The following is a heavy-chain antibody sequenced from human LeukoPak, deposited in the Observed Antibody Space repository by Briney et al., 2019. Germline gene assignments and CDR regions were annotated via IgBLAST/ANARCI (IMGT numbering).Heavy chain of an antibody. J-gene: IGHJ3*02. V-gene: IGHV5-51*01. D-gene: IGHD5-24*01. Sequence: GESLKISRKGSGYSFTSYWIGWVRQMPGKGLEWMGDIYPGDSDTRYSPPFQGQVTISVDKSISTAYLQWSSLKASDTAMYYCARPVGDGYNFHAFDIWGQGTMVTVSS. CDR1: GYSFTSYW. CDR2: IYPGDSDT. CDR3: ARPVGDGYNFHAFDI.